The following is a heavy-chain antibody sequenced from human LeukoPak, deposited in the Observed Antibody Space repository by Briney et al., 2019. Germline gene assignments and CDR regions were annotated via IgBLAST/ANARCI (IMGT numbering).Heavy chain of an antibody. CDR3: ATYSSLNAREFQY. CDR2: IKTDGSEK. J-gene: IGHJ1*01. V-gene: IGHV3-7*01. D-gene: IGHD3-22*01. Sequence: GGSLRLSCEGSGFTFSNYWMSWVRQAPGKGLEWVANIKTDGSEKYYVDSVKGRFTISRDTAKNSLYLQMNSLRAEDPAVYSCATYSSLNAREFQYWGQGTLVTVSS. CDR1: GFTFSNYW.